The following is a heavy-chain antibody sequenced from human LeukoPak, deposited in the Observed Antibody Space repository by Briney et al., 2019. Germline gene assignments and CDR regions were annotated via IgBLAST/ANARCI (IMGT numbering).Heavy chain of an antibody. D-gene: IGHD5-12*01. CDR2: ISYDGSNK. J-gene: IGHJ4*02. CDR1: GFTFSSYA. V-gene: IGHV3-30*04. CDR3: ARARGYSGYALGDY. Sequence: GGSLRLSCAASGFTFSSYAMNWVRQAPGKGLEWVAVISYDGSNKYYADSVKGQFTISRDNSKNTLYLQMNSLRAEDTAVYYCARARGYSGYALGDYWGQGTLVTVSS.